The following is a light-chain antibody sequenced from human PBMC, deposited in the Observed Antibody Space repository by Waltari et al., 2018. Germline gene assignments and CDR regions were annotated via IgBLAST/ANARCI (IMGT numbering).Light chain of an antibody. CDR2: GKN. Sequence: SSGLTKDPAVSVDLGQTVRITFQEECPRTYFATWYQQKPGQAPLLVIYGKNNRPSGIPDRFSGSSSEDTTSLTITGAQAEDEADYFCSSRDSSGNHVLFGGGTKLTVL. CDR3: SSRDSSGNHVL. V-gene: IGLV3-19*01. CDR1: CPRTYF. J-gene: IGLJ3*02.